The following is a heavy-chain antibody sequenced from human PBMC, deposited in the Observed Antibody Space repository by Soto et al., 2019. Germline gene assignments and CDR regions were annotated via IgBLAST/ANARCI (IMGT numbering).Heavy chain of an antibody. CDR2: INADNGNT. V-gene: IGHV1-3*05. J-gene: IGHJ6*02. D-gene: IGHD1-1*01. CDR3: ARDSPTTDTLPEDYFYYGMDV. CDR1: GYTFPSYA. Sequence: QVQLVQSGAEEKKPGASVKILCKASGYTFPSYAIHWVRQAPGQSLEWMGWINADNGNTKHSQKFQGRVTFTRDTSPSTTYMELSSPRSEDTAVYYCARDSPTTDTLPEDYFYYGMDVWGQGTTVTVSS.